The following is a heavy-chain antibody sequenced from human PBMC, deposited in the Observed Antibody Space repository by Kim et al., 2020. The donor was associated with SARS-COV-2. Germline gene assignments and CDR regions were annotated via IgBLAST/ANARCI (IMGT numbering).Heavy chain of an antibody. J-gene: IGHJ3*02. V-gene: IGHV4-39*01. CDR2: IYYSGST. CDR3: STSCYNDAFDI. D-gene: IGHD2-2*02. Sequence: SETLSLTCTVSGGSISSSSYYWGWIRQPPGKGLEWIGSIYYSGSTYYNPSLKSRVTISVDTSKNQFSLKLSSVTAADTAVYYCSTSCYNDAFDIWGQGTMVTVSS. CDR1: GGSISSSSYY.